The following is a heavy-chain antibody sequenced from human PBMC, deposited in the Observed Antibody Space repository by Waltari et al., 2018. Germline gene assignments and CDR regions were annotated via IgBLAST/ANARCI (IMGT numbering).Heavy chain of an antibody. V-gene: IGHV3-15*01. CDR2: IKSKTDGGTT. CDR1: GFTFSNAW. Sequence: EVQLVESGGGLVKPGGSLRLSCAASGFTFSNAWMSWVRQAPGKGLEWGGRIKSKTDGGTTDYAAPVKGRFTISRDDSKNTLYLQMNSLKTEDTAVYYCTTDGYSMLDYWGQGTLVTVSS. CDR3: TTDGYSMLDY. J-gene: IGHJ4*02. D-gene: IGHD2-2*03.